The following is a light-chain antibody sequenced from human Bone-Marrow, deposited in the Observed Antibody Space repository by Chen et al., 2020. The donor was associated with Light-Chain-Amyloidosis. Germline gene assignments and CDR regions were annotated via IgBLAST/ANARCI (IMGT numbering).Light chain of an antibody. Sequence: SYELTQPPSVSVSPGQKARITCSGDDLPTKYAYWYQQKPGQAPVLVIHRDTERPWGISDRFSGSSSGTTATLTISGVQAEDEADYHCQSADSSGTYEVIFGGGTKLTVL. CDR2: RDT. CDR3: QSADSSGTYEVI. V-gene: IGLV3-25*03. J-gene: IGLJ2*01. CDR1: DLPTKY.